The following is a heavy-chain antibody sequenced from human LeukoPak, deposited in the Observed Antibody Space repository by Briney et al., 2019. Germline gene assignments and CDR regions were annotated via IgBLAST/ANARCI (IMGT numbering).Heavy chain of an antibody. J-gene: IGHJ5*02. Sequence: PSETLSLTCAVYGGSFSGYYWSWIRQPPGKGLEWIGEINHSGSTNYNPSLKSRVTISVDTSKNQFSLKLSSVTAADTAVYYCARRIGGYDYVWFDPWGQGTRVTVSS. CDR2: INHSGST. V-gene: IGHV4-34*01. D-gene: IGHD5-12*01. CDR1: GGSFSGYY. CDR3: ARRIGGYDYVWFDP.